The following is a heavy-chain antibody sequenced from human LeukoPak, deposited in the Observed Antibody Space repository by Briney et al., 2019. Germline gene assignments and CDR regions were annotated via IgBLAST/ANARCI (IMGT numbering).Heavy chain of an antibody. V-gene: IGHV3-23*01. Sequence: GGSLRLSCAASGFTFSSYAMSWVRQAPGKGLEWVSAISDSSGSTYYADSVKGRFTISRDNSKNTLYLQRNSLRADDTAVYYCAREYYDILTGYRTDAFDIWGQGTMVTVSS. CDR1: GFTFSSYA. D-gene: IGHD3-9*01. CDR2: ISDSSGST. CDR3: AREYYDILTGYRTDAFDI. J-gene: IGHJ3*02.